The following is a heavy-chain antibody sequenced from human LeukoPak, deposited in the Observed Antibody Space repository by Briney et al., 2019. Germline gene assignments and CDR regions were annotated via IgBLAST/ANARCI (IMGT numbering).Heavy chain of an antibody. Sequence: GGSLRLSCAASGFTFSTYGMDWVRQAPGGGREWGSAIIAGGGNTYYADCVKGGFTTARDNSKNTLFMEMNSLRAEDTAVYYCARDRFDFWSGLDYYYGMDVWGQGTTVTVSS. V-gene: IGHV3-23*01. CDR2: IIAGGGNT. CDR3: ARDRFDFWSGLDYYYGMDV. CDR1: GFTFSTYG. D-gene: IGHD3-3*01. J-gene: IGHJ6*02.